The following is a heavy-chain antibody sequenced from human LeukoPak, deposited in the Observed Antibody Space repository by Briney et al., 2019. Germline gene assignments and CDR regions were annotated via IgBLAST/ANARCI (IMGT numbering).Heavy chain of an antibody. D-gene: IGHD6-13*01. CDR2: MNPNSGDT. J-gene: IGHJ6*02. Sequence: GASVKVSCKASGYTFTSYDINWVRQATGQGLEWMGWMNPNSGDTGYAQKFQGRVTMTRNTSISTAYMELSSLRSEDTAVYYCARGRTVIRDSSSWYGSFYGMDVWGQGTTVTVSS. V-gene: IGHV1-8*01. CDR1: GYTFTSYD. CDR3: ARGRTVIRDSSSWYGSFYGMDV.